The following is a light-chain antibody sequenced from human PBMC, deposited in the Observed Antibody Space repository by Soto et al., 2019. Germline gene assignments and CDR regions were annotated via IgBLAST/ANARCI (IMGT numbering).Light chain of an antibody. CDR2: KAS. CDR3: QQYNSYSIT. Sequence: DIPMTQSPSTLSASVGDRVTITCRASQSISSRLAWYQQKPGKAPKLLIYKASSLESGVPSRFSGSGSGTEFTLTISSLQPDDFATYYCQQYNSYSITFGPGTKVDIK. J-gene: IGKJ3*01. CDR1: QSISSR. V-gene: IGKV1-5*03.